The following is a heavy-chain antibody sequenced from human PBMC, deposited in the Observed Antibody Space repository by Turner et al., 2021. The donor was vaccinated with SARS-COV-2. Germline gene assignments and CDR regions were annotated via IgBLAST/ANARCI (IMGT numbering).Heavy chain of an antibody. CDR3: ARGLMGWELPQVYYYYSMAV. Sequence: QVQLVQSGAEVKKPGASVKVSCKASGYTFTSYDINWVRQATGQGLEWMGWMNPNSGNTYYAQKFQGRVTMTRNTSISTAYMELGSLRSEDTAVYYCARGLMGWELPQVYYYYSMAVWGQGTTVTVSS. D-gene: IGHD1-26*01. J-gene: IGHJ6*02. CDR2: MNPNSGNT. V-gene: IGHV1-8*01. CDR1: GYTFTSYD.